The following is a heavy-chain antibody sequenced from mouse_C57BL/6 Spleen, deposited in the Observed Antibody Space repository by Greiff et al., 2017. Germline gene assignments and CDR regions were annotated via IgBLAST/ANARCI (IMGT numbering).Heavy chain of an antibody. CDR3: ARDVITTVVATEYAMDY. J-gene: IGHJ4*01. CDR2: ISSGSSTI. Sequence: EVQLVESGGGLVKPGGSLKLSCAASGFTFSDYGMHWVRQAPEKGLEWVAYISSGSSTIYYADTVKGRFTISRDNAKNTLFLQVTSLRSEDTAMYYCARDVITTVVATEYAMDYWGQGTSVTVSA. CDR1: GFTFSDYG. D-gene: IGHD1-1*01. V-gene: IGHV5-17*01.